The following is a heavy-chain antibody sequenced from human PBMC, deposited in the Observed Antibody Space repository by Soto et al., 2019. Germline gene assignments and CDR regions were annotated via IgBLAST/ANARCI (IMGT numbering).Heavy chain of an antibody. J-gene: IGHJ4*02. D-gene: IGHD2-8*02. Sequence: SETLSLTCAVYGGSFSGYYWTWIRQPPGTGLEWNGENNLIGSTNYNPSLKSRFTISVYTSKNQFSLKLTSLTAADTAVYYCARDKITGLFDYWGQGTLVTVSS. V-gene: IGHV4-34*01. CDR1: GGSFSGYY. CDR2: NNLIGST. CDR3: ARDKITGLFDY.